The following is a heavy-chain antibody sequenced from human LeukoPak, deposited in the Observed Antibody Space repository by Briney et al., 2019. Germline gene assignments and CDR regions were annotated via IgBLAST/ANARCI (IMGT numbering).Heavy chain of an antibody. Sequence: GGSLRLSCAASGFTFSSYGMHWVRQAPGKGLEWVAVISYDGSNKYYADSVKGRFTISRDNSKNTLYLQMNRLRAEDTAVYYCAKDLGVAVATNPDYWGQGTLVTVSS. CDR3: AKDLGVAVATNPDY. CDR2: ISYDGSNK. D-gene: IGHD6-19*01. CDR1: GFTFSSYG. V-gene: IGHV3-30*18. J-gene: IGHJ4*02.